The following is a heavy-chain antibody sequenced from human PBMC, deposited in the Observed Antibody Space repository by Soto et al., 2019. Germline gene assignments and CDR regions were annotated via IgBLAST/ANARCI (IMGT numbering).Heavy chain of an antibody. CDR2: INAGNGNT. V-gene: IGHV1-3*01. CDR3: ARSAPPIDY. CDR1: GYTFNNYS. Sequence: SVQVSCMPSGYTFNNYSMQWVRQAPGQRLEWMGWINAGNGNTKYSQKFQGRVTITRDTSASTAYMELSSLRSEDTAVYYCARSAPPIDYWGQGTLVTVSS. J-gene: IGHJ4*02.